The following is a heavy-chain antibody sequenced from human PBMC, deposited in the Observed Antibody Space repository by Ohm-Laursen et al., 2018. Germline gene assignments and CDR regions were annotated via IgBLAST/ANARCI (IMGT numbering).Heavy chain of an antibody. Sequence: SLRLSCAAPAFTFDAYAMHWIRQAPGKGLEWVSSVNGDGRSMAYADSVKGRFSISRDNAKNSLYLQMDSLRDEDTGLYYCAKARGSSAYRPLDSWGQGTLAIVSS. D-gene: IGHD3-16*01. CDR2: VNGDGRSM. CDR3: AKARGSSAYRPLDS. J-gene: IGHJ4*02. V-gene: IGHV3-9*01. CDR1: AFTFDAYA.